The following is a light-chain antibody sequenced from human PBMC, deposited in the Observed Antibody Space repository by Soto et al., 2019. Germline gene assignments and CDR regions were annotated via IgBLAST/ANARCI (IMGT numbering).Light chain of an antibody. CDR2: HAS. V-gene: IGKV3-11*01. CDR1: QSVGLF. J-gene: IGKJ4*01. CDR3: QQRSGRLT. Sequence: EKVLTQSPATLSLSPGERATLSCRASQSVGLFLAWYQQKPGQVPRLLIYHASNRASGIPDRFSGSGSGTDFNLTSSSLEPEDFAVYYCQQRSGRLTFGGGTRVEI.